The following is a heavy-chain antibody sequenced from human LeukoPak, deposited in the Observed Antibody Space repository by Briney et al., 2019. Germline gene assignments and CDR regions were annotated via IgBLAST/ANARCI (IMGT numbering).Heavy chain of an antibody. CDR3: ARDRFELGGFDP. V-gene: IGHV1-2*02. Sequence: ASVKVSCKASGHTFTGYYMHWVRQAPGQGLEWMGWINANSGDTNYAQKFQGRVTMTRDTSISTAYMELSRLRSDDTAVYYCARDRFELGGFDPWGQGTLVTVSS. CDR1: GHTFTGYY. CDR2: INANSGDT. J-gene: IGHJ5*02. D-gene: IGHD3-9*01.